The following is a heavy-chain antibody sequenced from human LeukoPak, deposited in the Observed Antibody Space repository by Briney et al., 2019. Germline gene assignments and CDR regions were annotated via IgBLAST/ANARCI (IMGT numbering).Heavy chain of an antibody. Sequence: GGSLRLSCAASGFTFSSYGMHWVRQAPGKGLEWVSAISGSGGSTYYADSVKGRFTISRDNSKNTLYLQMNSLRAEDTAVYYCARGLGHYYDSSGYYGYWGQGTLVTVSS. CDR2: ISGSGGST. V-gene: IGHV3-23*01. D-gene: IGHD3-22*01. CDR3: ARGLGHYYDSSGYYGY. CDR1: GFTFSSYG. J-gene: IGHJ4*02.